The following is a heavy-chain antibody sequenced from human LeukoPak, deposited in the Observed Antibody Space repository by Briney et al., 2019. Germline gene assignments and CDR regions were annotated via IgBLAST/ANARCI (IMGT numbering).Heavy chain of an antibody. CDR1: GASFNAYY. D-gene: IGHD1-26*01. Sequence: SSETLSLTCSVSGASFNAYYWGWIRQSPGKGLEWIGEINQRGTTNFNPSLKSRVTISVERSSTQISLTLASVTAADTAMYYCARRLKVYSGSYLRRREYYYYMDVWGKGTTVAISS. CDR2: INQRGTT. J-gene: IGHJ6*03. V-gene: IGHV4-34*01. CDR3: ARRLKVYSGSYLRRREYYYYMDV.